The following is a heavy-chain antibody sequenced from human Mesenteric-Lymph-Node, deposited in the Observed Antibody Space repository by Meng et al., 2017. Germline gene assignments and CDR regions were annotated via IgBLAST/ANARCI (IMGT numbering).Heavy chain of an antibody. Sequence: ESERVGSWVGLVKPGGSLRHSCAASGFTCPTYWIRWVRQAPGKGGVWVSGINSDGSDTRYADSVKGRFTVSRDNAKNTLFLQMNSLRAEDTAVYYCARAVDGPGYWGQGTLVTVSS. D-gene: IGHD5-24*01. V-gene: IGHV3-74*02. J-gene: IGHJ4*02. CDR3: ARAVDGPGY. CDR1: GFTCPTYW. CDR2: INSDGSDT.